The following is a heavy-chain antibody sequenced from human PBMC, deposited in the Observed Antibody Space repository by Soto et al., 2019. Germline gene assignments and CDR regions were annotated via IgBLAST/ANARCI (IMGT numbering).Heavy chain of an antibody. Sequence: PGGSLRLSCAASGFTFDDYAMHWVRQAPGKGLEWVSGISWNSGSIGYADSVKGRFTISRDNAKNSLYLQMNSLRAEDTALYYCAKDIRYYDILTGYQLGSLSYGMDVWGQGTTVTVSS. CDR3: AKDIRYYDILTGYQLGSLSYGMDV. J-gene: IGHJ6*02. CDR2: ISWNSGSI. D-gene: IGHD3-9*01. V-gene: IGHV3-9*01. CDR1: GFTFDDYA.